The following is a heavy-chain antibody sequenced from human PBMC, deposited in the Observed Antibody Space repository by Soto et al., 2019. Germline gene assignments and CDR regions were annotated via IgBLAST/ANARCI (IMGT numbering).Heavy chain of an antibody. CDR2: ISGSGGST. D-gene: IGHD2-2*01. J-gene: IGHJ4*02. V-gene: IGHV3-23*01. CDR3: AKKGYCSSTSCPNSVR. Sequence: GGSLRLSCAASGFTFSSYAMSWVRQAPGKGLEWVSAISGSGGSTYYADSVKGRFTISRDNSKNTLYLQMNSLRAEDTAVYYCAKKGYCSSTSCPNSVRRGQGTLVTVSS. CDR1: GFTFSSYA.